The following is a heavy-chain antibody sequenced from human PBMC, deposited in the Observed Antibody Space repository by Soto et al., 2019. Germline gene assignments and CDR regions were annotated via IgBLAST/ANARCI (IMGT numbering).Heavy chain of an antibody. V-gene: IGHV1-69*02. CDR2: IIPILGIA. Sequence: QVQLVQSGAEVKKPGSSVKVSCKASGGTFSSYTISWVRQTPGQGLEWMGRIIPILGIANYAQKIPGRVKITADKSKSTYYMELRSLRSEETVVYDCARGGRQLWANFDYWGHETLVTVS. CDR3: ARGGRQLWANFDY. CDR1: GGTFSSYT. J-gene: IGHJ4*01. D-gene: IGHD5-18*01.